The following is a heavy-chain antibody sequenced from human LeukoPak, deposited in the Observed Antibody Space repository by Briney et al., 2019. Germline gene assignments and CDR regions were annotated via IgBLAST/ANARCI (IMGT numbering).Heavy chain of an antibody. J-gene: IGHJ6*03. CDR2: IKQDASEK. CDR3: AKAQLPDYYYMDV. D-gene: IGHD2-2*01. V-gene: IGHV3-7*01. CDR1: GFTFVGYW. Sequence: GGSLRLSCTASGFTFVGYWMTWVRQAPGKGLEWVANIKQDASEKYYGDSVKGRFSLSRDNAKNSLYLQMNSLRAEDTAVYYCAKAQLPDYYYMDVWGKGTTVTVSS.